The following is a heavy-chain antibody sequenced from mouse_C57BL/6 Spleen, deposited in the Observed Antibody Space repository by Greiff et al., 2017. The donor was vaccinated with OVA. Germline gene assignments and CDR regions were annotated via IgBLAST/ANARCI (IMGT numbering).Heavy chain of an antibody. Sequence: EVKLVESGGGLVQPGGSLSLSCAASGFTFTDYYMSWVRQPPGKALEWLGFIRNKANGYTTEYSASVKGRFTISRDNSQSILYLQMNALRAEDSATYYCARFYYGNSYFDYWGQGTTLTVSS. D-gene: IGHD2-1*01. V-gene: IGHV7-3*01. CDR3: ARFYYGNSYFDY. J-gene: IGHJ2*01. CDR2: IRNKANGYTT. CDR1: GFTFTDYY.